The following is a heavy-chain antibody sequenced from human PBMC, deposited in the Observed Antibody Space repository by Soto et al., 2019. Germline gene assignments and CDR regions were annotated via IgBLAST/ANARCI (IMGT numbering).Heavy chain of an antibody. J-gene: IGHJ4*01. D-gene: IGHD4-17*01. CDR1: GYTFTSYD. Sequence: QVQLVQSGAEVKKPGASVKVSCKASGYTFTSYDINWVRQATGQGLEWMGWMNPNSGNTGYEQKFQGRVTTTRNTSISKAYMELSSLRSDDTAVYYCARSTNDYGDRHGGQGTLVSVSS. CDR2: MNPNSGNT. V-gene: IGHV1-8*01. CDR3: ARSTNDYGDRH.